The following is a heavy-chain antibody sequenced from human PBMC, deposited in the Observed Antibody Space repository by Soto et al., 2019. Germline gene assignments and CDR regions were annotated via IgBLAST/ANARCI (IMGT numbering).Heavy chain of an antibody. CDR1: GGSVTGFY. CDR2: IFHSGSS. Sequence: SETLSLTCTVSGGSVTGFYWSCIRQPPGKGLEWIVYIFHSGSSNYNPSLKSRVTISVDTSKSKISLRLTSVTAADTAVYYCARAPGLGVAHIADWAQGTFVTVSS. V-gene: IGHV4-59*02. CDR3: ARAPGLGVAHIAD. J-gene: IGHJ4*02. D-gene: IGHD6-19*01.